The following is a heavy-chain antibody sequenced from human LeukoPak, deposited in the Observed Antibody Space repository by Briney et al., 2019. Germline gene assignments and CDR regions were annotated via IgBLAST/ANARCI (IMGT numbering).Heavy chain of an antibody. CDR2: IWYDGSNK. D-gene: IGHD6-13*01. CDR1: GFTFSSDG. J-gene: IGHJ4*02. Sequence: GGSLRLSCAASGFTFSSDGTHWVRQAPGKGLEWVAVIWYDGSNKYYADSVKGRFTISRDNSKNTLYLQMNSLRAEDTAVYYCARDRGIAAAGLNYWGQGTLVTVSS. V-gene: IGHV3-33*01. CDR3: ARDRGIAAAGLNY.